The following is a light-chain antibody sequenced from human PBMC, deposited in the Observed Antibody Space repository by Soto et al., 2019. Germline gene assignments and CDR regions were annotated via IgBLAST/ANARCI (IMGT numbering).Light chain of an antibody. Sequence: QSVLTQPPSVSAAPGQKVTISCSGSISNIGNNYVSWYRQLPGTAPKLLIYDNNKRPSGIPDRFSGSKSGTSATLGITGLQTGDEADYYCGSYTTSSNYVFGTGTKLTVL. V-gene: IGLV1-51*01. CDR3: GSYTTSSNYV. J-gene: IGLJ1*01. CDR2: DNN. CDR1: ISNIGNNY.